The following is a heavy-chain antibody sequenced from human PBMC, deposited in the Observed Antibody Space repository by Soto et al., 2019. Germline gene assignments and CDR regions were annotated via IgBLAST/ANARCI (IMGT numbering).Heavy chain of an antibody. CDR3: ARETWGYGLLY. D-gene: IGHD5-18*01. Sequence: AGGSLRLSCAASGFTFSTYWMHWVRQAPGKGLVWVSRIHTDGSSTYYADSVKGRFTISRDNAKNTLYLQMNSLRAEDTAVYYCARETWGYGLLYWGQGALVTVSS. CDR1: GFTFSTYW. J-gene: IGHJ4*02. V-gene: IGHV3-74*01. CDR2: IHTDGSST.